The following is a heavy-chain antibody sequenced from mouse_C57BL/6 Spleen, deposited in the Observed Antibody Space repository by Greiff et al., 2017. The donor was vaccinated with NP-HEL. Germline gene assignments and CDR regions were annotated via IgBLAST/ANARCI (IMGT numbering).Heavy chain of an antibody. D-gene: IGHD3-2*02. V-gene: IGHV1-53*01. CDR2: IHPSSGCT. CDR1: GYTFTSYW. CDR3: ARWWGRGAKARDFGG. J-gene: IGHJ1*03. Sequence: QVQLQQPGAELVKPGASVKLSCKASGYTFTSYWMHWVKQRPGQGLEWIGIIHPSSGCTNYNEKFKLKATLTVDNSSSTAYMHLSSLTSADSAVSYGARWWGRGAKARDFGGWGTGTTVTVSA.